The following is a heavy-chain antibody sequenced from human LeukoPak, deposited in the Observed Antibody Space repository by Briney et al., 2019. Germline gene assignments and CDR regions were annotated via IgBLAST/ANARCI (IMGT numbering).Heavy chain of an antibody. D-gene: IGHD5-24*01. CDR3: ARGKGRWLSATIDY. V-gene: IGHV4-30-2*01. CDR1: GGSISSGGYS. Sequence: SETLSLTCAVSGGSISSGGYSWSWIRQPPGKGLEWIGYIYHSGSTYYNPSLKSRVTISVDTSKNQFSLKLSSVTAADTAVYYCARGKGRWLSATIDYWGQGTLVTVSS. CDR2: IYHSGST. J-gene: IGHJ4*02.